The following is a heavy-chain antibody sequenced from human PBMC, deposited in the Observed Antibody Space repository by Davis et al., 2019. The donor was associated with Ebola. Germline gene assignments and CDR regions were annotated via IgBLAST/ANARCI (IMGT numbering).Heavy chain of an antibody. V-gene: IGHV3-53*01. D-gene: IGHD2-2*01. CDR3: ARALRQLPNYYYYYMDV. J-gene: IGHJ6*03. CDR1: GFSVGSNY. Sequence: GESLKISCAASGFSVGSNYMGWVRQAPGKGLEWVSTIYSDVSTYYADSVKGRFTISRDNSKNTLYLQMNSLRAEDTAVYFCARALRQLPNYYYYYMDVWGRGTTVTVSS. CDR2: IYSDVST.